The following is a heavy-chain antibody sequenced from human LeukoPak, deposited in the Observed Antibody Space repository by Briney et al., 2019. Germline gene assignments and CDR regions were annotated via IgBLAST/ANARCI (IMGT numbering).Heavy chain of an antibody. J-gene: IGHJ5*02. D-gene: IGHD3-10*01. CDR1: GYTFTGYY. Sequence: ASVKVSCKASGYTFTGYYMHWVRQAPGQGLEWMGWINPNSGGTNYAQKFQGWVTMTRDTSISTAYMELSRLRSDDTAVYYCARCHYYGSGSYYTSNWFDPWGQGTLVTVSS. CDR3: ARCHYYGSGSYYTSNWFDP. V-gene: IGHV1-2*04. CDR2: INPNSGGT.